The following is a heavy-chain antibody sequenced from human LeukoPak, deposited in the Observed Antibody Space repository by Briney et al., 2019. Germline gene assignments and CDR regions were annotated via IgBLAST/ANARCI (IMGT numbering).Heavy chain of an antibody. CDR1: GFTFSSYG. Sequence: GGSLRLSCAASGFTFSSYGMHWVRQAPGKGLEWVAVIWYDGNDKYYADSVKARFTISRDNSKNTLYLQMNSLRAEDTAVYYCAGDLGRGVADDYYYGMDVWGQGTTVTVSS. CDR3: AGDLGRGVADDYYYGMDV. D-gene: IGHD3-3*01. CDR2: IWYDGNDK. J-gene: IGHJ6*02. V-gene: IGHV3-33*01.